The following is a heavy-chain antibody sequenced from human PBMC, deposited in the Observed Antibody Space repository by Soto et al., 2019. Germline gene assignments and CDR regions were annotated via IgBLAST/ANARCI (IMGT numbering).Heavy chain of an antibody. V-gene: IGHV3-7*03. D-gene: IGHD3-10*01. J-gene: IGHJ2*01. CDR1: GFTFSSYW. CDR2: IKQDGSEK. Sequence: GGSLSLSCAASGFTFSSYWMSWVRQAPGKGLEWVANIKQDGSEKYYLDSVKGRFTISRDNAKNSLYLQMNSLRAEDTAVYYCARLRSLWSYKYFDLWGRGTLVTVSS. CDR3: ARLRSLWSYKYFDL.